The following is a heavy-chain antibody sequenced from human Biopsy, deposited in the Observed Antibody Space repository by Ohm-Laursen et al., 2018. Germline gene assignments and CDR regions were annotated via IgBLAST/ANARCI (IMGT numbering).Heavy chain of an antibody. J-gene: IGHJ4*02. V-gene: IGHV1-46*01. CDR1: GYNFGNYY. CDR3: ATGPYYDTRFYYNVRPFDF. CDR2: INPVAEAT. Sequence: ASVKVSCKASGYNFGNYYINWVRKVPGQGLEWLGVINPVAEATMYAQKFQDRITMTRDTSTNTVYMDLTSLRSDDTAVYYCATGPYYDTRFYYNVRPFDFWSQGTLVTVSS. D-gene: IGHD3-10*01.